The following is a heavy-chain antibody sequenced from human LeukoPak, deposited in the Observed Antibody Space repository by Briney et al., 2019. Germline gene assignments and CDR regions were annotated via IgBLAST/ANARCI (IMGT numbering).Heavy chain of an antibody. V-gene: IGHV3-33*01. D-gene: IGHD3-10*01. CDR2: IWYDGSNK. Sequence: GGSLRLSRAASGFTFSSYGMHWVRQAPGKGLEWVAVIWYDGSNKYYADSVKGRFTISRDNSKNTLYLQMNSLRAEDTAVYYCAREGVSGDAFDIWGQGTMVTVSS. CDR1: GFTFSSYG. J-gene: IGHJ3*02. CDR3: AREGVSGDAFDI.